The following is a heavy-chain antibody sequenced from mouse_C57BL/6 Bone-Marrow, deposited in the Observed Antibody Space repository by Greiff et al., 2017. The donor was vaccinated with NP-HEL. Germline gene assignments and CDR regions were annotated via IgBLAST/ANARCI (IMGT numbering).Heavy chain of an antibody. CDR3: ARRDYGDY. V-gene: IGHV1-26*01. CDR1: GYTFTDYY. D-gene: IGHD1-1*01. CDR2: INPNNGGS. Sequence: EVQLQQSGPELVKPGASVKLSCTASGYTFTDYYMNWVKQSHGKSLEWIGDINPNNGGSSYNQKFKGKATLTVDKSSSTAYMELSSLTSEDSAVYYCARRDYGDYGGQGTTLTVSS. J-gene: IGHJ2*01.